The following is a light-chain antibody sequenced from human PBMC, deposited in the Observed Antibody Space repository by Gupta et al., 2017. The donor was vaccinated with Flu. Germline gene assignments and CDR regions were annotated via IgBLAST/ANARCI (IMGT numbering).Light chain of an antibody. J-gene: IGLJ3*02. CDR1: AVPNQY. V-gene: IGLV3-25*03. Sequence: SYELTQPPSMSVSPGQTARITCSGDAVPNQYTSWYQQKRGQAPVLLIYKDTERPSGIPERFSSSSSGTTVTLTIKGVQTEDDGDNSSQSADGAAWVFGRGTKLTVL. CDR3: QSADGAAWV. CDR2: KDT.